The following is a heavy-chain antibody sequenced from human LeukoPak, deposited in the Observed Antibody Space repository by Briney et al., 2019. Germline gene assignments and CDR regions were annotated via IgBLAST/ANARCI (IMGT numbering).Heavy chain of an antibody. D-gene: IGHD2-15*01. V-gene: IGHV3-21*01. CDR1: GFTFSSYS. CDR3: VTSGCSGATCYFYFDY. J-gene: IGHJ4*02. Sequence: PGGSLRLSCAASGFTFSSYSMNWVRQAPGKRLEWVSSINYSGTNMYYADAVKGRFTISRDNAKNSLFLQMNSLRPEDTAVYYCVTSGCSGATCYFYFDYWGQGTLVTVSS. CDR2: INYSGTNM.